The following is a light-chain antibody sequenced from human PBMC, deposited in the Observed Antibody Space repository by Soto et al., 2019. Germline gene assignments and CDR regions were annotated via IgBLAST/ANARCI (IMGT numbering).Light chain of an antibody. CDR2: GAS. V-gene: IGKV3-20*01. CDR1: QSVSSSY. CDR3: QQYGSSSWT. Sequence: EIVLTQSPGTLSLSPGERATLSCRASQSVSSSYLAWYQQKPGQAPRLLIYGASSRATGIPDRFSGSGSETDFTLPISRLEPEDFAVYYCQQYGSSSWTFGQGTKVESK. J-gene: IGKJ1*01.